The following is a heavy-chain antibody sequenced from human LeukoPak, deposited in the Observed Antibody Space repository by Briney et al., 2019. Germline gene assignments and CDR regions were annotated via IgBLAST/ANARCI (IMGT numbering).Heavy chain of an antibody. D-gene: IGHD3-3*01. CDR3: ARAGNDFWRNYYYYYMDV. CDR1: GGSFSNYY. J-gene: IGHJ6*03. CDR2: INHSGST. Sequence: PSETLSLTCAVYGGSFSNYYWSWIRQPPGKGLEWIGEINHSGSTNYNPSLKSRVTISVDTSKKQFSLKLSSVTAADTAVYYCARAGNDFWRNYYYYYMDVWGKGTTVTVSS. V-gene: IGHV4-34*01.